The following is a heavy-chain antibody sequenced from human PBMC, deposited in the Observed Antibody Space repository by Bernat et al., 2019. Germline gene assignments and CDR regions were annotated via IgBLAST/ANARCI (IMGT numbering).Heavy chain of an antibody. Sequence: EVQLVESGGGLVQPGGSLRLSFAAFGFTFSNYEMNWVRQAPGKGLEWVSYIGSSGITIYYTESVKGRFTISRDNAKNSLYLQMNSLRDEDTAVYYCAVITMVQGVGTFPDYWGQGTLVSVSS. CDR2: IGSSGITI. V-gene: IGHV3-48*03. CDR1: GFTFSNYE. CDR3: AVITMVQGVGTFPDY. D-gene: IGHD3-10*01. J-gene: IGHJ4*02.